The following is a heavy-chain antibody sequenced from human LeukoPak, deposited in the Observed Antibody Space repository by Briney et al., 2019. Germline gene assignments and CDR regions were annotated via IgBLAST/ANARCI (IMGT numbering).Heavy chain of an antibody. V-gene: IGHV3-21*04. J-gene: IGHJ4*02. CDR1: GFTFSSYS. Sequence: PGGSLRLSCAASGFTFSSYSMNWVRQAPGKGLEWVSSISSSSSYIYYADSVKGRFTISRDNAKNSLYLQMNSLRAEDTAVYYCAKDGYYDFWSGSFFDYWGQGTLVTVSS. CDR3: AKDGYYDFWSGSFFDY. CDR2: ISSSSSYI. D-gene: IGHD3-3*01.